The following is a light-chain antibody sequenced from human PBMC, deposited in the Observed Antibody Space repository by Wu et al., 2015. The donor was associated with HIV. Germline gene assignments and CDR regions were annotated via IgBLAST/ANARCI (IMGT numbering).Light chain of an antibody. V-gene: IGKV3-15*01. CDR1: QSVRDD. CDR3: QQRSSWPQT. CDR2: GIS. J-gene: IGKJ2*01. Sequence: EIVMTQSPATLSVSPGERVTLSCRASQSVRDDLAWYQQKPGQAPRLLIYGISTRAAGIPARFSDSRSGTEFTLTVSSLEPEDFAVYYCQQRSSWPQTFGQGTKIEI.